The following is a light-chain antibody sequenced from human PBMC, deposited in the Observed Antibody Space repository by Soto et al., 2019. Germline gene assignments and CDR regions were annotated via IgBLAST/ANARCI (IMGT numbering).Light chain of an antibody. CDR1: QSVSTN. CDR3: QQYDYWYT. V-gene: IGKV3-15*01. Sequence: EIVMTQSPATLSVSPGERATLSCRASQSVSTNLGWYQQRPGQAPRLLIYGASTRATGIPARFSGSGSGTEFTLTISSLQSEDFALYYCQQYDYWYTFGQGTKLETK. J-gene: IGKJ2*01. CDR2: GAS.